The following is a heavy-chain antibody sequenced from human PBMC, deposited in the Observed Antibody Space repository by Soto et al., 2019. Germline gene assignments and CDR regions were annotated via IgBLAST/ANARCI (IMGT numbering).Heavy chain of an antibody. J-gene: IGHJ4*02. CDR1: GGCLSSYH. D-gene: IGHD5-18*01. Sequence: EILSLTGAVDGGCLSSYHWSWIRQTPGKGLEWIGEINHLTTTNYNPSLKSRVIISLDTPKNQFSLKLSSVTAADTAVYYCARGYDTALAPIFWGQGILVTVSS. CDR2: INHLTTT. CDR3: ARGYDTALAPIF. V-gene: IGHV4-34*01.